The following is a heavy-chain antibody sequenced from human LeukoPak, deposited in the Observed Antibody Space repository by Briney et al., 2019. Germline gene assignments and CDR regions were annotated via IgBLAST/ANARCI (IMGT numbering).Heavy chain of an antibody. J-gene: IGHJ4*02. CDR3: ATVPEGDRDY. CDR1: GFTVNTKY. CDR2: IWYGGTNE. Sequence: GGSLRLSCTASGFTVNTKYMGWVRQAPGKGLEWVAVIWYGGTNEYYADSVKGRFAFSRDKSKNTLYLHMNSLRVEDSAVYYCATVPEGDRDYWGQGTLVTVSS. V-gene: IGHV3-33*08. D-gene: IGHD2-21*02.